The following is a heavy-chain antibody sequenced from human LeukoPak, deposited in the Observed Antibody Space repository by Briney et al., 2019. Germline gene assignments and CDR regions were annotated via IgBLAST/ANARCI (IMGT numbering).Heavy chain of an antibody. J-gene: IGHJ1*01. V-gene: IGHV3-23*01. D-gene: IGHD1-20*01. CDR2: IGATGATT. Sequence: PGGSLRLSCAASGFTFSSYAMTWVRQAPGKGLEWVSAIGATGATTYYADSVKGRFTISRDNSKNTLYLQMNSLRAEDTAVYYCAKYTQNNFKDFQHWGQGTLLTVSS. CDR3: AKYTQNNFKDFQH. CDR1: GFTFSSYA.